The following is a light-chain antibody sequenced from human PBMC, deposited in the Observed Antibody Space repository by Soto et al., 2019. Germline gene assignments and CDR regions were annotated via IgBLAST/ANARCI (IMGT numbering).Light chain of an antibody. J-gene: IGKJ2*02. V-gene: IGKV3-15*01. Sequence: ELVMTQSPATLSVSPGESATISCRASQSVSNYLAWYQQKPGQPPRLLIFGASTRATAIPARFSGSGSGTEFTLTISSLQSEDSAVYYCQQYNNWPRTLGQGTKLEIK. CDR3: QQYNNWPRT. CDR2: GAS. CDR1: QSVSNY.